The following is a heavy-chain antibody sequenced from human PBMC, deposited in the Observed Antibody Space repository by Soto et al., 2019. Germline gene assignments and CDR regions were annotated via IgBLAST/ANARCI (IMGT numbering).Heavy chain of an antibody. Sequence: QVQLQQWGAGLLKPSETLSLTCADYGGSFSVYYWSWIRQPPGKGLEWIGEINHSGSTNYNPSLKSRVTISVDTPKNQFSLNLSSVTAADTAVYYCARGRVVLLWFGDDTWFAPWGQGTLVTVAS. D-gene: IGHD3-10*01. CDR2: INHSGST. J-gene: IGHJ5*02. CDR1: GGSFSVYY. V-gene: IGHV4-34*01. CDR3: ARGRVVLLWFGDDTWFAP.